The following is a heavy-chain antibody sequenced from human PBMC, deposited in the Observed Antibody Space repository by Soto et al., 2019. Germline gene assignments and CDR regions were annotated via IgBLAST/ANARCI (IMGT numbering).Heavy chain of an antibody. CDR2: ISSNGGST. V-gene: IGHV3-64*01. Sequence: GGSLRLSCAASGFTFSSYAMHWVRQAPGKGLEYVSAISSNGGSTYYANSVKGRFTISRDNSKNTLYLQMGSLRAEDMAVYYCARDTSQVRYFDWLGPFDPWGQGTLVTVSS. CDR1: GFTFSSYA. D-gene: IGHD3-9*01. CDR3: ARDTSQVRYFDWLGPFDP. J-gene: IGHJ5*02.